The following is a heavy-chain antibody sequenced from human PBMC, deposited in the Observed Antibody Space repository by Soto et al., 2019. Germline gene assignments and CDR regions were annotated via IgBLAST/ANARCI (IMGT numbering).Heavy chain of an antibody. CDR3: ARTQYCSSTSCYYFDY. V-gene: IGHV2-70*11. CDR1: GFSLSTSGMC. D-gene: IGHD2-2*01. Sequence: GPTLVNPTQTLTLTCTFSGFSLSTSGMCVSWIRQPPGKALEWLARIDWDDDKYYSTSLKTRLTISKDTSKNQVVLTMTNMDPVDTAAYYCARTQYCSSTSCYYFDYWGQGTRVTVAS. CDR2: IDWDDDK. J-gene: IGHJ4*02.